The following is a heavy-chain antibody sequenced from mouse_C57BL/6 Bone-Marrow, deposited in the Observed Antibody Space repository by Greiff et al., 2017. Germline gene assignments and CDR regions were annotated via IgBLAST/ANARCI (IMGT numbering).Heavy chain of an antibody. Sequence: EVKLVESGGGLVQPGGSLKLSCAASGFTFSDYYMYWVRQTPEKRLEWVAYISNGGGSNYYPDTVKGRFTISRDNAKNTLYLQMSRLKSEDTAMYYCARHKDWYFDVWGTGTTVTVSS. CDR3: ARHKDWYFDV. CDR1: GFTFSDYY. J-gene: IGHJ1*03. V-gene: IGHV5-12*01. D-gene: IGHD1-3*01. CDR2: ISNGGGSN.